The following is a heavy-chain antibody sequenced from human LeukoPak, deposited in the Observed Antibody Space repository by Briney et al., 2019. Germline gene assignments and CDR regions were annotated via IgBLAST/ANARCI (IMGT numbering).Heavy chain of an antibody. V-gene: IGHV3-30-3*01. J-gene: IGHJ4*02. CDR3: AKDPIQLWLDPPDY. D-gene: IGHD5-18*01. CDR2: LSYDGSNK. Sequence: GGSLRLSCAASRFTLSRHAMHWVRQAPGKGLEWVTLLSYDGSNKYYADSVKGRFTISRDNSKNTLYLQMNSLRAEDTAVYYCAKDPIQLWLDPPDYWGQGTLVTVSS. CDR1: RFTLSRHA.